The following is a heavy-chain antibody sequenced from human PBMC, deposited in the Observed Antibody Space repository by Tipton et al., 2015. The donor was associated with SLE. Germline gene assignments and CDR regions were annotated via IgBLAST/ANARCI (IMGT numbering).Heavy chain of an antibody. CDR3: ARGGNDSSGYYSH. D-gene: IGHD3-22*01. J-gene: IGHJ4*02. CDR1: GGSISSGGYY. Sequence: TLSLTCTVSGGSISSGGYYWSWIRQHPGKGLEWIGYIYYSGSTYYNPSLKSRVTISVDTSKNQFSLKLSSVTAADTAVYYCARGGNDSSGYYSHWGQGTLVTVSP. V-gene: IGHV4-30-4*08. CDR2: IYYSGST.